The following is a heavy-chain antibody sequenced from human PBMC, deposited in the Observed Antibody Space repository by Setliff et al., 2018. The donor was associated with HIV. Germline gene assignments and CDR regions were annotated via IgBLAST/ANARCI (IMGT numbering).Heavy chain of an antibody. D-gene: IGHD1-26*01. Sequence: SETLSLTCAVYGGSFGGDYCSWIRQPPGRGLEWIGEINPGGSTYYNPSLKSRLTMSIDTSKSHFSLNLNSVTAADTAVYYCARRRPPPSGMYSSYYMDVWGKGTAVTAP. CDR2: INPGGST. CDR1: GGSFGGDY. CDR3: ARRRPPPSGMYSSYYMDV. V-gene: IGHV4-34*09. J-gene: IGHJ6*03.